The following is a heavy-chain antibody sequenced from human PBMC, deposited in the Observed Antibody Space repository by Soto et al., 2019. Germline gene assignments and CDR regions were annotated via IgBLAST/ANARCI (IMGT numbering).Heavy chain of an antibody. CDR1: GFTFNSYA. CDR2: ITKSGGST. V-gene: IGHV3-23*01. D-gene: IGHD3-16*01. CDR3: AKLPVDSWGFFDY. J-gene: IGHJ4*02. Sequence: GGSLRLSCAASGFTFNSYAMSWVRQAPGKGLEWVSAITKSGGSTYYADSVKGRFTISRDNSKNTVYLQMNSLGAEDTAVYYCAKLPVDSWGFFDYWGQGTLVTVSS.